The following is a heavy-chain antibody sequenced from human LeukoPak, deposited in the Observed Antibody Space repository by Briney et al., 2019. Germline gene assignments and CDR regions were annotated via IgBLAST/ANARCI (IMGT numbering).Heavy chain of an antibody. CDR2: ISTGSGYI. V-gene: IGHV3-21*01. D-gene: IGHD3-3*01. J-gene: IGHJ4*02. CDR1: GFTFSSYS. CDR3: ARDRYYDFWSANKPVDY. Sequence: PGGSLRLSCAVSGFTFSSYSMNWVRQAPGKGLEWVSCISTGSGYIYYADSVKGRFTISRDNAKNSLYLQMNSLRAEDTAVYYCARDRYYDFWSANKPVDYWGQGTLVTVSS.